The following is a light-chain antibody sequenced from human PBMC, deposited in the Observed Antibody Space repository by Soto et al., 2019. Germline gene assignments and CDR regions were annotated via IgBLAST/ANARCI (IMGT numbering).Light chain of an antibody. V-gene: IGKV3-20*01. J-gene: IGKJ1*01. CDR2: GAS. CDR1: HSVNSH. Sequence: MMMTQSPATLSVSPGERVTLSCRTSHSVNSHVAWYRQKPGQAPRLLIYGASSRATGIPDRFSGSGSGTDFTLTISRLEPEDFAVYYCQQYGSSLWTFGQGTKVDIK. CDR3: QQYGSSLWT.